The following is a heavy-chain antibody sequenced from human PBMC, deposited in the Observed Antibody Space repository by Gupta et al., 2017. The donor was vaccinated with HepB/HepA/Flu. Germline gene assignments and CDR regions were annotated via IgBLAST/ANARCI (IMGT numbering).Heavy chain of an antibody. D-gene: IGHD3-22*01. Sequence: QVHLVQSGAEVKNPGSSVTVSCQVSGGTFNNYAISWVRHTPGQGLEWMGRIIPILGVTNYAQKFQGRVALTADSSANTAYMQLNSLRSEDTAVYYCARDHPLYYYGNSGYYFYWFDPWGQGTLITVSS. CDR1: GGTFNNYA. J-gene: IGHJ5*02. CDR3: ARDHPLYYYGNSGYYFYWFDP. V-gene: IGHV1-69*04. CDR2: IIPILGVT.